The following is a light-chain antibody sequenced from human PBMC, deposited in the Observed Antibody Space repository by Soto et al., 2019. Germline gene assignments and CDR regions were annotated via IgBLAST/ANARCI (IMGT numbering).Light chain of an antibody. Sequence: DIQMTHSPSTLSASVGGRGTITCRASQSISSWLAWYQQKPGKAPKLLIYDASSLESGVPSRFSGRKVGTQFILTIDSLQPEDFATYYCQQVKSYPRTFGGGTKVDIK. V-gene: IGKV1-5*01. CDR1: QSISSW. J-gene: IGKJ4*01. CDR3: QQVKSYPRT. CDR2: DAS.